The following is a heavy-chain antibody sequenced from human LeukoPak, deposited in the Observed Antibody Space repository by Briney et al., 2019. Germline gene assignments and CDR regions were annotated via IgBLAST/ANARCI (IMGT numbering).Heavy chain of an antibody. V-gene: IGHV3-9*01. Sequence: GGSLRLSCAASGFTFDDYAMHWVRQAPGKGLEWVSGISWNSGSIGYADSVKGRFTISRDNAKNSLYLQMNSLRAEDTALYYCAKDMGTLAYCGGDCYTVDYWGQGTLVTVSS. J-gene: IGHJ4*02. CDR2: ISWNSGSI. CDR1: GFTFDDYA. CDR3: AKDMGTLAYCGGDCYTVDY. D-gene: IGHD2-21*01.